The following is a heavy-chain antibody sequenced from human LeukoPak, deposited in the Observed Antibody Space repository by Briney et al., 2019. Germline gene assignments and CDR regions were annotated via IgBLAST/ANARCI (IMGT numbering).Heavy chain of an antibody. CDR1: GLTFSKYW. Sequence: GGSLRLSCAAYGLTFSKYWMSWVRQAPGKGLEGVAIINEDGTGKYYVDSVKGRFTISRDNAENALYLQMNSLRAEDTAVYYCARDYYDTTGYYYFDYWGQGTLVTVSS. CDR3: ARDYYDTTGYYYFDY. D-gene: IGHD3-22*01. V-gene: IGHV3-7*04. J-gene: IGHJ4*02. CDR2: INEDGTGK.